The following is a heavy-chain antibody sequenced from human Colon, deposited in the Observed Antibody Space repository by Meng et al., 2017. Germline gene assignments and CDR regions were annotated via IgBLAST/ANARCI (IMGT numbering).Heavy chain of an antibody. CDR2: VSPNSGVT. Sequence: ASVKVSCKTSGYTFTGYYIYWMRQAPGQGPEWMGWVSPNSGVTNYAQKFQGRVTMTRDTSISTAYMELSRLRFDDTAIYYCTRGYSYGWFDSWGQGTLVTVSS. V-gene: IGHV1-2*02. CDR1: GYTFTGYY. CDR3: TRGYSYGWFDS. D-gene: IGHD5-18*01. J-gene: IGHJ5*01.